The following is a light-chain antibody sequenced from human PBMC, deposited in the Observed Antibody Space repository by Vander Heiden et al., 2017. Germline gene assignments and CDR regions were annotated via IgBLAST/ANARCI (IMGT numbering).Light chain of an antibody. J-gene: IGKJ1*01. CDR3: QQYYSRFRR. CDR2: GAA. CDR1: QSVLSSSNNKNY. V-gene: IGKV4-1*01. Sequence: DIVMTQSPDSLAVSLGERATINCKSSQSVLSSSNNKNYLAWYQQKPGQPPKLLMYGAATRESGVPDRFSGSGSGTDFTLTISSLQAEDVAVYYCQQYYSRFRRFGQGTKVEFK.